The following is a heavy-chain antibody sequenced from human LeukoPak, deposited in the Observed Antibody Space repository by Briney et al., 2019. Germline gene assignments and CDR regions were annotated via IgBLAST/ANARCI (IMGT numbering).Heavy chain of an antibody. J-gene: IGHJ4*02. CDR3: AKDLAEMATSIDY. Sequence: GGSLRLYCAASRFNFRRYAMSSVRQAPGKGLEWVSAISGSGGSTYYADSVKGRFTISRDDSKNTLYLQMNSLRTEDTAVYYCAKDLAEMATSIDYWGQGTLVTVSS. V-gene: IGHV3-23*01. CDR2: ISGSGGST. CDR1: RFNFRRYA. D-gene: IGHD5-24*01.